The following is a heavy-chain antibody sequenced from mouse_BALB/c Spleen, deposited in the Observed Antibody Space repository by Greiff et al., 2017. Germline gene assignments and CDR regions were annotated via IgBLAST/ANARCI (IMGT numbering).Heavy chain of an antibody. V-gene: IGHV5-12-2*01. J-gene: IGHJ4*01. CDR1: GFTFSSYT. CDR2: ISNGGGST. Sequence: EVKLMESGGGLVQPGGSLKLSCAASGFTFSSYTMSWVRQTPEKRLEWVAYISNGGGSTYYPDTVKGRFTISRDNAKNTLYLQMSSLKSEDTAMYYCARHYDYDAMDYWGQGTSVTVSS. CDR3: ARHYDYDAMDY.